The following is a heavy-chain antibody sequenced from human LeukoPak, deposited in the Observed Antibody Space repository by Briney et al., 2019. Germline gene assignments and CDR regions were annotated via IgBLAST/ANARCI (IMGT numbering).Heavy chain of an antibody. D-gene: IGHD4-17*01. CDR1: GGSISSYY. CDR3: ARGLHRRCSDY. Sequence: PSETLSLTCTVSGGSISSYYWSWIRQPPGKGLEWIGEINHSGSTNYNPSLKSRVTISVDTSKNQFSLKLSSVTAADTAVYYCARGLHRRCSDYWGQGTLVTVSS. V-gene: IGHV4-34*01. CDR2: INHSGST. J-gene: IGHJ4*02.